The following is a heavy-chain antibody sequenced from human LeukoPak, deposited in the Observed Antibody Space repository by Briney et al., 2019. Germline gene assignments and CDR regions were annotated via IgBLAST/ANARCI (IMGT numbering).Heavy chain of an antibody. D-gene: IGHD6-13*01. Sequence: ASVKASCKASGYTFTGYYMHWVRQAPGQGLEWMGRINPNSGGTNYAQKFQGRVTMTRDTSISTAYMELSRLRSDDTAVYYCASQFIAAAEWENWFDPWGQGTLVTVSS. V-gene: IGHV1-2*06. CDR3: ASQFIAAAEWENWFDP. J-gene: IGHJ5*02. CDR2: INPNSGGT. CDR1: GYTFTGYY.